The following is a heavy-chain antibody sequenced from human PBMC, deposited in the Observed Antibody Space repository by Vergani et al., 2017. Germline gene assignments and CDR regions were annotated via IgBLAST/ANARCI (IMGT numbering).Heavy chain of an antibody. Sequence: QVQLQQWGAGLLKPSETLSLTCAVYGGSFSGYYWSWIRQPPGKGLEWIGEINHSGSTNYNPSLKRRVTISVDTSKNQFSLKLSSVTAADTAVYYCARGGLGYCSSTSCRNWFDPWGQGTLVTVSS. CDR2: INHSGST. J-gene: IGHJ5*02. CDR3: ARGGLGYCSSTSCRNWFDP. D-gene: IGHD2-2*01. V-gene: IGHV4-34*01. CDR1: GGSFSGYY.